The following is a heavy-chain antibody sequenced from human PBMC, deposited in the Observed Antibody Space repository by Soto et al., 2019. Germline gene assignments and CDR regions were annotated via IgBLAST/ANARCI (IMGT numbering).Heavy chain of an antibody. CDR2: IYSSGTT. CDR3: ARMGLHLGELSRNWFDP. J-gene: IGHJ5*02. Sequence: PSETLCLTCTISGGSITSGDYYWTWIRQFPGKGLEWIAYIYSSGTTHYNPSLKSRATISLDTSNNQFSLEVKSATAADTAVYYCARMGLHLGELSRNWFDPWGQGSLVTXSS. V-gene: IGHV4-31*03. D-gene: IGHD3-16*02. CDR1: GGSITSGDYY.